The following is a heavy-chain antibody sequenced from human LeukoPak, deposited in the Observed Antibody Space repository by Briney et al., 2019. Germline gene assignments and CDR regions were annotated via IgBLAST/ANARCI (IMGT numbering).Heavy chain of an antibody. J-gene: IGHJ4*02. D-gene: IGHD6-19*01. CDR2: INHSGST. CDR1: GESFSGSY. V-gene: IGHV4-34*01. CDR3: ARVIAVAGIRYFDY. Sequence: SETLSLTSVVHGESFSGSYGSCSRPRPQKRRGCRGDINHSGSTNYNPSLKSRVTISVDTSKNQFSLKLSSVTAADTAVYYCARVIAVAGIRYFDYWGQGTLVTVSS.